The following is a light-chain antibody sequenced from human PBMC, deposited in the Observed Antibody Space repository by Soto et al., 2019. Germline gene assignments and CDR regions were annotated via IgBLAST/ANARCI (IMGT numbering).Light chain of an antibody. CDR1: SSDVGGRYNY. Sequence: QSALTQPRSVSGSPGQSVTISCTGTSSDVGGRYNYVSWYQQHPGKAPKLMIYNVSNRPSGVSDRFSGSKSGNTAPLTISGLQAEDEADYYCSSYTSSNTYVFGTGTKVTVL. CDR2: NVS. J-gene: IGLJ1*01. CDR3: SSYTSSNTYV. V-gene: IGLV2-11*01.